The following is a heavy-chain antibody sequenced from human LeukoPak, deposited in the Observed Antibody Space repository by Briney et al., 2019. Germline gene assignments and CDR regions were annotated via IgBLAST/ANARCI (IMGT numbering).Heavy chain of an antibody. CDR3: ASLRV. J-gene: IGHJ4*02. CDR1: GFTFSNHW. CDR2: IKQDGSEA. V-gene: IGHV3-7*01. Sequence: GGSLRLSCAASGFTFSNHWMSWVRQAPGKGLEWVANIKQDGSEAYDGDSVKGRFTISRDNAKNSLYLQMNSLRAEDTAVYYCASLRVWGQGTLVTVSS.